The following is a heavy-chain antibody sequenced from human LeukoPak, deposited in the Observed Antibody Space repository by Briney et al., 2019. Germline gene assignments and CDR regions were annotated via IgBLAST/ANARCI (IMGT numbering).Heavy chain of an antibody. V-gene: IGHV4-39*01. CDR3: AKQDVGRDSKESYYCYMDV. CDR1: GDSISSSSYS. Sequence: SETLSLTSTVSGDSISSSSYSWVWIRQPPGKGLEWIGTIYYSGSTYYSPTLKSRVTISVDTSKNQFYVKLSSVTAANTAVYFRAKQDVGRDSKESYYCYMDVWGKGTMVTVSS. J-gene: IGHJ6*03. CDR2: IYYSGST. D-gene: IGHD2-21*01.